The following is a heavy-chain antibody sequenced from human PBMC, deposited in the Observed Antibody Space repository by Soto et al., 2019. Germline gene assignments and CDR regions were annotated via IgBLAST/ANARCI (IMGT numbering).Heavy chain of an antibody. CDR3: SRRAPEGFDP. CDR2: INHSGNT. V-gene: IGHV4-39*01. Sequence: PSETLSLTCAVSGGSIGTSAYYWGWIRQAPGKGLEWIGSINHSGNTYLSPSLKDRVTMSVDTSKNSFSLKLRSATAADTGLYYCSRRAPEGFDPWRQGTLVTVSS. CDR1: GGSIGTSAYY. J-gene: IGHJ5*02.